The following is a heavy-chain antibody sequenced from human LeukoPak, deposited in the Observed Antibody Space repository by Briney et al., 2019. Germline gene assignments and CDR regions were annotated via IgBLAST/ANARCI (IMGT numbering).Heavy chain of an antibody. CDR3: AREGISEQLDALGY. CDR1: GYTFTSYD. CDR2: MNPNSGST. J-gene: IGHJ4*02. Sequence: GASVKVSCKASGYTFTSYDINWVRQATGQGLEWMGWMNPNSGSTGYAQKFQGRVTMTRNTSISTAYMELSSLRSEDTAVYYCAREGISEQLDALGYWGQGTLVTVSS. V-gene: IGHV1-8*01. D-gene: IGHD6-6*01.